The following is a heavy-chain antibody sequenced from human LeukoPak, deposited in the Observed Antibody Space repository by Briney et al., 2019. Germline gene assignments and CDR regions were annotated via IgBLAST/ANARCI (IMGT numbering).Heavy chain of an antibody. J-gene: IGHJ5*02. CDR2: INPNSGGT. CDR3: ARDLPYCSGGSCYRRNWFDP. V-gene: IGHV1-2*02. CDR1: GYTFTGYY. Sequence: GASVKVSCKASGYTFTGYYMHWVRQAPGQGLEWMGWINPNSGGTNYAQKFQGRVTMTRDTSISTAYMELSRLRSDDTAVYYCARDLPYCSGGSCYRRNWFDPWGQGTLVTVSS. D-gene: IGHD2-15*01.